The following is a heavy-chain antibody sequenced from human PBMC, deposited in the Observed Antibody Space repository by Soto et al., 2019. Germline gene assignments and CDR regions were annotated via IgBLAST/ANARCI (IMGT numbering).Heavy chain of an antibody. CDR2: INEGPGDT. CDR1: GFTFSSYA. J-gene: IGHJ4*02. Sequence: GGSLRLSCASSGFTFSSYAMSWVRQAPGKGLEWVSAINEGPGDTFYADSVKGRFTISRDNAKNTLYLQMNSLRDEDTGVYYCVRDAPRDDYWGQGTLVTVSS. V-gene: IGHV3-23*01. CDR3: VRDAPRDDY.